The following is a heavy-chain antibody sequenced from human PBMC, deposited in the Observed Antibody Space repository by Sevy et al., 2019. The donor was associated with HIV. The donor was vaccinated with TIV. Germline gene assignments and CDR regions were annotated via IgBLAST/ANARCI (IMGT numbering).Heavy chain of an antibody. CDR2: LYINGNT. Sequence: SETLSLTCTVSGGSISSGSYYWSWIRQSAGKGLEWIGRLYINGNTNYNPSLKSRVTMSVDTSKNQFSLKLSSVTAADTAVYYCASGRYSSGSHHYYYYAMDVWGQGTTVTVSS. J-gene: IGHJ6*02. V-gene: IGHV4-61*02. D-gene: IGHD6-19*01. CDR3: ASGRYSSGSHHYYYYAMDV. CDR1: GGSISSGSYY.